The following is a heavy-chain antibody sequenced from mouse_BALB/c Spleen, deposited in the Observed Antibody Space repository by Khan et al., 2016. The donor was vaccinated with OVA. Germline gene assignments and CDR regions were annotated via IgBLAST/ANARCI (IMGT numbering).Heavy chain of an antibody. D-gene: IGHD1-1*01. Sequence: EVELVESGPGLVKPSQSLSLTCTVTGYSITSGYAWNWIRQFPGNKLEWMGYISYSGVTSYTPSLKSRLSLTQDTSKNPFFLQLNSVTTEDTATDDCARGNYYGYYFDYWGQGTTLTVSS. CDR1: GYSITSGYA. V-gene: IGHV3-2*02. CDR3: ARGNYYGYYFDY. CDR2: ISYSGVT. J-gene: IGHJ2*01.